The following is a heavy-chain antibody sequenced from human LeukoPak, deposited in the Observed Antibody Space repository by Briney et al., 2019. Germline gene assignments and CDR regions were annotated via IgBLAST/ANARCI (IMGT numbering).Heavy chain of an antibody. D-gene: IGHD4-17*01. Sequence: GGSLRLSCAAFGFTFSSYAMSWVRQAPGKGLEWVSAISAGGGSTYYADSVKGRFTISRDNSKNTLYLQMNSLRAEDTAVYYCARTPAPYGDYAYYFDYWGQGTLVTVSS. CDR3: ARTPAPYGDYAYYFDY. V-gene: IGHV3-23*01. CDR2: ISAGGGST. J-gene: IGHJ4*02. CDR1: GFTFSSYA.